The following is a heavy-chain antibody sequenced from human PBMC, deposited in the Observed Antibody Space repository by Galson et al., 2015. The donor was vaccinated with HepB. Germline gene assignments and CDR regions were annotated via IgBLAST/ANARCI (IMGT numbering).Heavy chain of an antibody. J-gene: IGHJ4*02. D-gene: IGHD3-22*01. CDR2: IKSNTDGGTT. CDR1: GFTFSNAW. CDR3: TTDQNYYDSSGYHIAYFDY. Sequence: SLRLSCAASGFTFSNAWMNWVRQAPGKGLEWVGRIKSNTDGGTTDYAAPVKVRFTISRDDSKNTLHLQMNSLKTEDTAVYYCTTDQNYYDSSGYHIAYFDYWGQGTLVTVSS. V-gene: IGHV3-15*07.